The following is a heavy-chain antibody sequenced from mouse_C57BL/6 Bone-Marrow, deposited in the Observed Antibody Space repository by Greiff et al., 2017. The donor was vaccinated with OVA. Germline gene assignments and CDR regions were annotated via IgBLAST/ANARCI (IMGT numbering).Heavy chain of an antibody. D-gene: IGHD4-1*01. Sequence: VQLQQPGAELVKPGASVKLSSKASGYTFTSYWMHWVPQRPVLGLALICLLSPNSGGTTSNEKFKSKATLTVDKPSSTAYMQLSSLTSEDSAVYYCARRRGNWDGAWFAYWGQGTLVTVSA. V-gene: IGHV1-62-3*01. J-gene: IGHJ3*01. CDR1: GYTFTSYW. CDR3: ARRRGNWDGAWFAY. CDR2: LSPNSGGT.